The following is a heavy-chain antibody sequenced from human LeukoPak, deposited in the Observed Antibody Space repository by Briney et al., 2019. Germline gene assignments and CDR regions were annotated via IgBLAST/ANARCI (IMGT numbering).Heavy chain of an antibody. CDR3: ARETVGATTDFDY. Sequence: GGSLRLPCAASGFTFSSYSMNWVRQAPGKGLEWVSSISSSSSYIYYADSVKGRFTISRDNAKNSLYLQMNSLRAEDTAVYYCARETVGATTDFDYWGQGTLVTVSS. CDR1: GFTFSSYS. D-gene: IGHD1-26*01. J-gene: IGHJ4*02. CDR2: ISSSSSYI. V-gene: IGHV3-21*01.